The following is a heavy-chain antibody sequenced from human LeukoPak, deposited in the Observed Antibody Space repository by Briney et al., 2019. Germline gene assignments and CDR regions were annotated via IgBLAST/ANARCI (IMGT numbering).Heavy chain of an antibody. CDR1: GGSISSYY. J-gene: IGHJ6*02. D-gene: IGHD3-16*01. Sequence: SETLSLTCTVSGGSISSYYWSWIRQPPGKGLEWIGYIYYSGSTNYNPSLKSRVTISVDPSKNQFSLKLSSVTAADTAVYYCARDYEGLYGMDVWGQGTTVTVSS. CDR3: ARDYEGLYGMDV. V-gene: IGHV4-59*01. CDR2: IYYSGST.